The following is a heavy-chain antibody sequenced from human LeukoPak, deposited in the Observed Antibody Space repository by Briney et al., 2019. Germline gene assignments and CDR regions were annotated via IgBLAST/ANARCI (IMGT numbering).Heavy chain of an antibody. CDR2: ISSSGSTI. CDR1: GFTFSSYE. D-gene: IGHD6-19*01. J-gene: IGHJ4*02. V-gene: IGHV3-48*03. Sequence: GGSLRLSCAASGFTFSSYEMNWVRQAPGKGLEWVSYISSSGSTIYYADSVKGRFTISGDDAKNSLYLQMNSLRAEDTAVYYCASLGQWLETFDYWGQGTLVTVSS. CDR3: ASLGQWLETFDY.